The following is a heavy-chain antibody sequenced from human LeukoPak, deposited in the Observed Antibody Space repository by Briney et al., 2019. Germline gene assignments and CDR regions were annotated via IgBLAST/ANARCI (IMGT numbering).Heavy chain of an antibody. V-gene: IGHV1-2*02. D-gene: IGHD2-2*01. CDR3: ARALGIVVVPAAMRFDP. Sequence: ASVKVSCKASGYTFTGYYMHWVRQAPGQGLEWMGWTNPNSGGTNYAQKFQGRVTMTRDTSISTAYMELSRLRSDDTAVYYCARALGIVVVPAAMRFDPWGQGTLVTVSS. CDR2: TNPNSGGT. CDR1: GYTFTGYY. J-gene: IGHJ5*02.